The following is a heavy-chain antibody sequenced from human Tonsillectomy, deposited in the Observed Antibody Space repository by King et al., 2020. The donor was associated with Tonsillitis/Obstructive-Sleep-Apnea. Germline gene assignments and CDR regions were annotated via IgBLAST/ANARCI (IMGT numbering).Heavy chain of an antibody. CDR2: IDWDDDK. CDR1: GFSLSTSGMC. V-gene: IGHV2-70*11. Sequence: TLKESGPALVKPTQTLTLTCTFSGFSLSTSGMCLSWIRQPPGTALEWLARIDWDDDKYYSTSLKTRLTISKDTSKNQVVLTMTNMDPVDTATYYCARIRGVESWFDPWGQGTLVTVSS. CDR3: ARIRGVESWFDP. J-gene: IGHJ5*02. D-gene: IGHD2-2*01.